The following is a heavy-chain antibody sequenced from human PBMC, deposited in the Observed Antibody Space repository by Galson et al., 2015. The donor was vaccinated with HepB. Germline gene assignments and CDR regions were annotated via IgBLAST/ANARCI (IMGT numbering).Heavy chain of an antibody. Sequence: SVKVSCKASGYTFTGYYIQWIRQAPGQGLEWMGRINPSSGGTNYAPTFQGRVSLTRDTSISTAYMELSGLRSDDTAVYFCARDKTPYGRLIDYWGQGTLLTVSS. V-gene: IGHV1-2*06. CDR2: INPSSGGT. D-gene: IGHD3-10*01. J-gene: IGHJ4*02. CDR1: GYTFTGYY. CDR3: ARDKTPYGRLIDY.